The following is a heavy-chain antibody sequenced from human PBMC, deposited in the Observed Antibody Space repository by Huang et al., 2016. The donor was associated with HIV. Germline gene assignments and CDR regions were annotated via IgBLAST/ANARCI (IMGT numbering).Heavy chain of an antibody. CDR3: LKDQVGP. CDR1: GFPFSDYG. V-gene: IGHV3-30*02. D-gene: IGHD3-10*01. CDR2: MAYDGTTK. Sequence: QVQLVESGGGVVQPGGSLRLSCATSGFPFSDYGLPWVRQTQGKGLGWVAFMAYDGTTKVYADSVEGRFTVSRDNSKSTLYLQMNSLRLEDTSIYYCLKDQVGPWGQGTLVTVSS. J-gene: IGHJ5*02.